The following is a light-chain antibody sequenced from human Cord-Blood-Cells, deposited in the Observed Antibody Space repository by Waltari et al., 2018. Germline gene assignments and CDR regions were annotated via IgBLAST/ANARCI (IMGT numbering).Light chain of an antibody. V-gene: IGKV1-6*01. CDR1: QGIRND. CDR3: LQDYNYPYT. J-gene: IGKJ2*01. CDR2: AAS. Sequence: AIQMTQSPSSLSASVGDRVTITCRASQGIRNDLGWYQQKPRKAPKLLIYAASSVQSGVPSRFSGSGSGTDFTLTISSLQPEDFATYYCLQDYNYPYTFGQGTKLEIK.